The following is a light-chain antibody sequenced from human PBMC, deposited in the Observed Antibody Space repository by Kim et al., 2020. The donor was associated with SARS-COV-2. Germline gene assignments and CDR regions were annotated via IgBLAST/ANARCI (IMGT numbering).Light chain of an antibody. J-gene: IGKJ1*01. CDR1: HSVSGW. CDR3: QQSYNFPRT. Sequence: DIQMTQSPSSLSASVGARVTITCRASHSVSGWLNWYQQKPGKAPHLLIYRTSTVQTGVPPRFSGGASGTDFTLTINTLQPEDFATYYWQQSYNFPRTFGQGTKVDIK. CDR2: RTS. V-gene: IGKV1-39*01.